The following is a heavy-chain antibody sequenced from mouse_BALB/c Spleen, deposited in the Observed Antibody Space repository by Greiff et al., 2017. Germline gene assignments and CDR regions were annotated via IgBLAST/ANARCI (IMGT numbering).Heavy chain of an antibody. CDR3: ARERKNGYSVWFAY. CDR2: INPSSGYT. D-gene: IGHD2-3*01. J-gene: IGHJ3*01. CDR1: GYTFTSYT. V-gene: IGHV1-4*01. Sequence: QVQLKESGAELARPGASVKMSCKASGYTFTSYTMHWVKQRPGQGLEWIGYINPSSGYTNYNQKFKDKATLTADKSSSTAYMQLSSLTSEDSAVYYCARERKNGYSVWFAYWGQGTLVTVSA.